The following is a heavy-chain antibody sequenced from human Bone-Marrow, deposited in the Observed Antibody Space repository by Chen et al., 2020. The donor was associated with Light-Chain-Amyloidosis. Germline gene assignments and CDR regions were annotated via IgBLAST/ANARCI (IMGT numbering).Heavy chain of an antibody. J-gene: IGHJ4*02. CDR1: GFTFSGSA. D-gene: IGHD2-8*01. CDR3: TGPANGLRDFFDC. CDR2: IRARANKYAP. Sequence: EVQLVESGGGLVQPGGSLKLSCVASGFTFSGSALYWVRQAPGKGLEWVLLIRARANKYAPAYAASVEGRLTAYGEDSRSKAYMRMHRQKSGDRAENYCTGPANGLRDFFDCLSQGTLITVSS. V-gene: IGHV3-73*02.